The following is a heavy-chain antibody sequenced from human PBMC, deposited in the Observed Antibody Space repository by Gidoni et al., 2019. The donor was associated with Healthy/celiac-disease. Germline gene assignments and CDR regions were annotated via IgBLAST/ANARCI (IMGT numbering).Heavy chain of an antibody. CDR2: IYWNDDK. Sequence: QITLKESGPTLVKPTQTLTLTCTFSGFSLSTSGVGVGWIRQPPVKALEWLALIYWNDDKRYSPSLKSRLTITKDTSKNQVVLTMTNMDPVDTATYYCAHRHPFWYYFDYWGQGTLVTVSS. CDR3: AHRHPFWYYFDY. D-gene: IGHD2-8*02. V-gene: IGHV2-5*01. J-gene: IGHJ4*02. CDR1: GFSLSTSGVG.